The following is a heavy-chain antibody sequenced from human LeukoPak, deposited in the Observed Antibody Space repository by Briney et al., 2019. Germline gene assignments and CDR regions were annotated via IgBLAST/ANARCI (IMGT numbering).Heavy chain of an antibody. V-gene: IGHV3-21*01. Sequence: PGGSLRLSCAASGFTFSSYSMTWVRQAPGKGLEWVSSISSSSYIYYADSVKGRFTISRDNAKNSLYLQMNSLRAEDTAVYYCARDTGYCSGGSCYSGKFDPWGQGTLVTVSS. J-gene: IGHJ5*02. CDR2: ISSSSYI. D-gene: IGHD2-15*01. CDR1: GFTFSSYS. CDR3: ARDTGYCSGGSCYSGKFDP.